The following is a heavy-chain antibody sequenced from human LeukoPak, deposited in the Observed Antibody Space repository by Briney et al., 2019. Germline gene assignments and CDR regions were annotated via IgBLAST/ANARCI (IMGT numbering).Heavy chain of an antibody. CDR1: GYTFTSYG. CDR3: ARDTPMIVVVITDDAFDI. Sequence: GASVKVSCKASGYTFTSYGISWVRQAPGQGLEWMGWISAYNGNTNYAQNLQGRVTMTTDTSTSTAYMELRSLSSDDTAVYYCARDTPMIVVVITDDAFDIWGQGTMVTVSS. CDR2: ISAYNGNT. D-gene: IGHD3-22*01. J-gene: IGHJ3*02. V-gene: IGHV1-18*01.